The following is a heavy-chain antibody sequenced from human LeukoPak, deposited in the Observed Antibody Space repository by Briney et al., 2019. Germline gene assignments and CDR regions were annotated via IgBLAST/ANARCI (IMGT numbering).Heavy chain of an antibody. CDR1: GYTFTSYA. Sequence: ASVKVSCKASGYTFTSYAMHWVRQAPGQRLEWMGWINAGNGNTKYSQEFQGRVTITRDTSASTAYMELSSLRSEDMAVYYCAIQSGGGWTTFDYWGQGTLVTVSS. CDR2: INAGNGNT. D-gene: IGHD3/OR15-3a*01. V-gene: IGHV1-3*03. J-gene: IGHJ4*02. CDR3: AIQSGGGWTTFDY.